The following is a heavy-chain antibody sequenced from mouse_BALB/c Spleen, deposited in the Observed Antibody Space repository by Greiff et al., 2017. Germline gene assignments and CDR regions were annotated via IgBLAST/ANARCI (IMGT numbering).Heavy chain of an antibody. CDR1: GFSLTGYG. CDR3: ARGGNYEEGFAY. V-gene: IGHV2-6-7*01. J-gene: IGHJ3*01. D-gene: IGHD2-1*01. Sequence: VQLVESGPGLVAPSQSLSITCTVSGFSLTGYGVNWVRQPPGKGLEWLGMIWGDGSTDYNSALKSRLSISKDNSKSQVFLRMNSLQTDDTARYCCARGGNYEEGFAYWGQGTLVTVSA. CDR2: IWGDGST.